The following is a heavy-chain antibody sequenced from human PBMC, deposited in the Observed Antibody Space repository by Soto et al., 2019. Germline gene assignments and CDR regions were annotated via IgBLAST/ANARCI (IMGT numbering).Heavy chain of an antibody. V-gene: IGHV3-74*01. J-gene: IGHJ4*02. D-gene: IGHD2-15*01. CDR3: VRTSLVVAAATREDY. CDR1: EFTFSSYR. CDR2: INSNRSST. Sequence: PGGSVRLSCADSEFTFSSYRMNWVRKAPGKGLVWVSRINSNRSSTSYADSVKGRFTISRDNAKNTLYLQMNSLRAEDTAVYYCVRTSLVVAAATREDYWGQGTLVTVSS.